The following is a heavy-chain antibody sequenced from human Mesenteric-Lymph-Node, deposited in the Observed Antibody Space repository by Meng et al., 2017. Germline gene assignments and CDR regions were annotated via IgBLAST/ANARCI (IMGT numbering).Heavy chain of an antibody. J-gene: IGHJ4*02. CDR1: GFIFSSYS. V-gene: IGHV3-21*01. CDR2: ISSNSYYI. Sequence: EVQLLESGRGLVNPGGSLRLSCAASGFIFSSYSMNWVRQAPGKVLGWVSYISSNSYYISYADSVKGRFTISRDNAKNSVYLQMNSLRAEDTAVYYCAEGSGSYAVAYWGQGTLVTVSS. CDR3: AEGSGSYAVAY. D-gene: IGHD1-26*01.